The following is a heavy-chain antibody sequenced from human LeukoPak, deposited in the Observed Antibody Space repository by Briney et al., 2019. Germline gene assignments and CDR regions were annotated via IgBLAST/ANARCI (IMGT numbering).Heavy chain of an antibody. J-gene: IGHJ4*02. CDR2: ISAYNGNT. Sequence: ASVKVSCKASGYTFTSYGISWVRQAPGQGLEWMGWISAYNGNTNYAQKLQGRVTMTTDTSTNTAYMELRSLRSDDTAVYYCAVNYYDSSGYYYNYWGQGTLVTVSS. D-gene: IGHD3-22*01. CDR1: GYTFTSYG. V-gene: IGHV1-18*01. CDR3: AVNYYDSSGYYYNY.